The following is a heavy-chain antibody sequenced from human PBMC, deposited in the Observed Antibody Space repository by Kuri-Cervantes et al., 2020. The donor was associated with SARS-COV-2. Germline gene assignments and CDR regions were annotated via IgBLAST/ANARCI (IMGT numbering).Heavy chain of an antibody. V-gene: IGHV3-7*01. J-gene: IGHJ4*02. CDR2: IKQDGSAK. Sequence: GESLKISCAASGFTFSSYSMSWVRQAPGKGLEWVANIKQDGSAKYYVDSVKGRFTISRDDAKNSLYLQMNSLRAEDTAVYYCARDFNPLDYWGQGTLVTVSS. CDR1: GFTFSSYS. CDR3: ARDFNPLDY.